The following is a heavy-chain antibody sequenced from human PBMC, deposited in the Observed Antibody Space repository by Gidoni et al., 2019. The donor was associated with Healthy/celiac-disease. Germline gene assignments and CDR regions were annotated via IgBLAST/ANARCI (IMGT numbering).Heavy chain of an antibody. Sequence: EVQLVESGGVVVQPGGSLRLSCAASGFTFDDYTMHWVRQAPGKGLEWVSLISWDGGSTYYADSVKGRFTISRDNSKNSLYLQMNSLRTEDTALYYCAKPGDYGDLRNYFDYWGQGTLVTVSS. CDR3: AKPGDYGDLRNYFDY. CDR1: GFTFDDYT. V-gene: IGHV3-43*01. J-gene: IGHJ4*02. D-gene: IGHD4-17*01. CDR2: ISWDGGST.